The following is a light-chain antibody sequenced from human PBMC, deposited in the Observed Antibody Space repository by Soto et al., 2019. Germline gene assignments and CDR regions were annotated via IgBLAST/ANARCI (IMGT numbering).Light chain of an antibody. CDR2: GAS. J-gene: IGKJ1*01. CDR1: QSVSSN. CDR3: QQCTSWPRT. V-gene: IGKV3-15*01. Sequence: EIVMTQSPVTLSVSPGERATLSCRASQSVSSNLAWYQQKPGQAPRLLIYGASTRATGIPDRFSGSGSGTEFTLTISSPQSEDSAVYYCQQCTSWPRTFGQGTKVEIK.